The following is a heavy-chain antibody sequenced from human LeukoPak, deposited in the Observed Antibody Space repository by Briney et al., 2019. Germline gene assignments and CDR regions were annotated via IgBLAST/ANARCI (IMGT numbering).Heavy chain of an antibody. CDR3: ARGLSTVVPAATSDY. CDR1: GYTFTSYG. CDR2: ISAYNGNT. D-gene: IGHD2-2*01. J-gene: IGHJ4*02. Sequence: GGSLKISCKASGYTFTSYGISWVRQAPGQGLEWMGWISAYNGNTNYAQKLQGRVTMTTDTSTSTAYMELRSLRSDDTAVYYCARGLSTVVPAATSDYWGQGTLVTVSS. V-gene: IGHV1-18*01.